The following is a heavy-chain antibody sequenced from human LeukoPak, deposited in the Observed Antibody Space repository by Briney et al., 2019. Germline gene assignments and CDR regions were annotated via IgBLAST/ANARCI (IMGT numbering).Heavy chain of an antibody. CDR2: IIPIFGTA. CDR1: GGTFSSYA. CDR3: AREGLQTYNWNYYVGNYYYYYMDV. V-gene: IGHV1-69*05. D-gene: IGHD1-7*01. Sequence: SVKVSCKASGGTFSSYAISWVRQAPGQGLEWMGRIIPIFGTANYAQKFQGRVTITTDESTSTAYMELSSLRSEDTAVYYCAREGLQTYNWNYYVGNYYYYYMDVWGTGTTVTVSS. J-gene: IGHJ6*03.